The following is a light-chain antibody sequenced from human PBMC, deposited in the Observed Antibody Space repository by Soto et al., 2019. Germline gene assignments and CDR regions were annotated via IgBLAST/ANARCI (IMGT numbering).Light chain of an antibody. CDR2: EVS. J-gene: IGLJ1*01. CDR1: SSDVGGYNY. V-gene: IGLV2-14*01. Sequence: QSVLTQPASVSGSPGQSITISCTGTSSDVGGYNYVSWYQQHPGKAPKLMIYEVSNRPSGVSNRFSGSKPGNTASLTISGLQAEDEADYYCTSYTSSNTLLYIFGTGTKLTVL. CDR3: TSYTSSNTLLYI.